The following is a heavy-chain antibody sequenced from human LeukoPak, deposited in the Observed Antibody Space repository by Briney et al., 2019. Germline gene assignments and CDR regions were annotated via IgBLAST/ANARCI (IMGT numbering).Heavy chain of an antibody. D-gene: IGHD3-22*01. Sequence: GGSLRLSCAASGFTFSDYYMSWIRQAPGKGLEWVSYISNGGSSLYYADSVKGRFTISRDNAKNTVSLQMNSLRPEDTGVYYCARAPSEIGGYYPEYFRHWGQGTLVTVSS. J-gene: IGHJ1*01. V-gene: IGHV3-11*04. CDR1: GFTFSDYY. CDR3: ARAPSEIGGYYPEYFRH. CDR2: ISNGGSSL.